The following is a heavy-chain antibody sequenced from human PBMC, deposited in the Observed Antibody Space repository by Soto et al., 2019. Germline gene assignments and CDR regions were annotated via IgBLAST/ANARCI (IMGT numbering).Heavy chain of an antibody. CDR2: IRSKAYGGTT. J-gene: IGHJ4*02. D-gene: IGHD3-22*01. CDR3: TSGGYYYDSSGADY. V-gene: IGHV3-49*04. CDR1: GFTFGDYA. Sequence: PGGSLRLSCTASGFTFGDYAMSWVRQAPGKGLEWVGFIRSKAYGGTTEYAASVKGRFTISRDDSKSIAYLQMNSLKTEDTAVCYCTSGGYYYDSSGADYWGQGTLVTVSS.